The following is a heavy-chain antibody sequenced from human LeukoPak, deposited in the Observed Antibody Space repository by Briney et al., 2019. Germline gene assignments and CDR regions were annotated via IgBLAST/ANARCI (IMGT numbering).Heavy chain of an antibody. Sequence: SETLSLTCTVSGGSISSNYWSWIRQPPGKGLEWIGYIYTSGSTNYNPSLKSRVTISVDTSKNQFSLKLSSVTAADTAVYYCATGVLDNWGQGTLVTVSS. CDR3: ATGVLDN. D-gene: IGHD3-10*01. CDR1: GGSISSNY. V-gene: IGHV4-4*09. J-gene: IGHJ4*02. CDR2: IYTSGST.